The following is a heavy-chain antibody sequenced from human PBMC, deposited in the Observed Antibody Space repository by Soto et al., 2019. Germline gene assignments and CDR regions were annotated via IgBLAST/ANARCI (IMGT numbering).Heavy chain of an antibody. CDR3: ARDGTGFLEWST. J-gene: IGHJ5*02. V-gene: IGHV3-48*03. CDR1: GFTFSSYE. D-gene: IGHD3-3*01. Sequence: EVQLVESGGGLVQPGGSLRLSCAASGFTFSSYEMNWVRQAPGKGLEWVSYISSSGSTIYYADSVKGRFTISRDNAKNSLYLQMNSLRAEDTAVYYCARDGTGFLEWSTWGQGTLVTVSS. CDR2: ISSSGSTI.